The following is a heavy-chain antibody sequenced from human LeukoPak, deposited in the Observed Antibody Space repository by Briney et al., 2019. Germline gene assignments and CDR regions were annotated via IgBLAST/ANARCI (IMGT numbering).Heavy chain of an antibody. CDR3: ARFEGDIVVVPAATKLYYYYYYYMDV. CDR2: INWKSDSV. V-gene: IGHV3-9*01. J-gene: IGHJ6*03. CDR1: GCDDYA. Sequence: GGSLRLSCAASGCDDYAIHWVRQPPGKGLEWVSGINWKSDSVGYADSVKGRFTISRDNANNAVYLQMNSLRAEDTAVYYCARFEGDIVVVPAATKLYYYYYYYMDVWGKGTTVTVSS. D-gene: IGHD2-2*01.